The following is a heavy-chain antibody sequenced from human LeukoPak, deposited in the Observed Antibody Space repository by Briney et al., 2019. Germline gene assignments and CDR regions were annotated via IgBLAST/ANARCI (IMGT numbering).Heavy chain of an antibody. CDR3: AREQCSGNSCYYY. D-gene: IGHD2-15*01. J-gene: IGHJ4*02. CDR1: GFSFSSFW. V-gene: IGHV3-7*01. Sequence: GGSLRLPCAASGFSFSSFWMSWVRQAPGKGLEWVANINQDGSEKNYVDSVKGRFTISRDGAKNLLYLRMNSLRAEDAAVYYCAREQCSGNSCYYYWGQGTLVTVSS. CDR2: INQDGSEK.